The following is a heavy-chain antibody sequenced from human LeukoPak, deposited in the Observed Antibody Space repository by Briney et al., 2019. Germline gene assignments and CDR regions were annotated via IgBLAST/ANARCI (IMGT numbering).Heavy chain of an antibody. CDR2: IYTGGST. CDR1: GFTVGSNY. V-gene: IGHV3-66*04. D-gene: IGHD3-16*01. J-gene: IGHJ4*02. Sequence: PGGSLRLSCAASGFTVGSNYMSWVRQAPGEGLEWVSAIYTGGSTFYADSVKGRFTISRDNSKNTLYLQMNSLRAEDTAVYYCARLTGPLSDFDYWGQGTLVTVSS. CDR3: ARLTGPLSDFDY.